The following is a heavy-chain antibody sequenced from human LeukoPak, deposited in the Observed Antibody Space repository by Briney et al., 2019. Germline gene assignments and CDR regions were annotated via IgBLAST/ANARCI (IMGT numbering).Heavy chain of an antibody. CDR3: ARAGAGDSSGYYYPN. Sequence: GRSLRLSCAASGFTFSTYGMHWVRQAPGKGLEWVAVISYAGSNKFYADSVKGRFTISRDNSKNTLYLQMNTLRAEDTAVYYCARAGAGDSSGYYYPNWGQGTLVTVST. V-gene: IGHV3-30*03. CDR1: GFTFSTYG. CDR2: ISYAGSNK. J-gene: IGHJ4*02. D-gene: IGHD3-22*01.